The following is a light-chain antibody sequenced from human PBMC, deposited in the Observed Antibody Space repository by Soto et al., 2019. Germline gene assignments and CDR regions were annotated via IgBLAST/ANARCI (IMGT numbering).Light chain of an antibody. V-gene: IGLV2-8*01. Sequence: SALTQPPSASGSPGQSVTISCTGTSSDVGGYKYVSWYQQHPGKAPKLMIYEVTKRPSGVPDRFSGSKSGSTASLTVSGLQAEDEADYYCSSFAGSNNFVFGSGTKVTVL. CDR3: SSFAGSNNFV. CDR1: SSDVGGYKY. J-gene: IGLJ1*01. CDR2: EVT.